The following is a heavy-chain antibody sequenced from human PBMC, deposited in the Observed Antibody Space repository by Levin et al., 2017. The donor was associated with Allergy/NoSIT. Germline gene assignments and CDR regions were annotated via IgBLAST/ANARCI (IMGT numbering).Heavy chain of an antibody. V-gene: IGHV3-23*01. D-gene: IGHD1-1*01. CDR3: AKDRRGNWRYVEAFDY. J-gene: IGHJ4*02. CDR2: IGESGATT. Sequence: LSLTRAASGFLFRDYAMSCVRQTPGKGLEWVSAIGESGATTYYADSAKGRFTFSRDNSKNTLYLQINGLRTEDTAVYYCAKDRRGNWRYVEAFDYWGQGTLVTVSS. CDR1: GFLFRDYA.